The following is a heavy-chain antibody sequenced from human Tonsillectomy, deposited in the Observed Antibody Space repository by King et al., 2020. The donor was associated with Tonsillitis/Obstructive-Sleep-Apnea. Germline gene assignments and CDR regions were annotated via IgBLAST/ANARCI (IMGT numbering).Heavy chain of an antibody. CDR3: AKSSYGSGSYSRYFDL. CDR1: GFIFITYA. Sequence: VQLVESGGGLVQPGESLRLSCAASGFIFITYAMSWVRQAPGKGLEWVSAISGSGGSTYYADSVKGRFTISRDNSKNTLYLQMNSLRAEDTAVYYCAKSSYGSGSYSRYFDLWGRGTLVTVSS. CDR2: ISGSGGST. J-gene: IGHJ2*01. V-gene: IGHV3-23*04. D-gene: IGHD3-10*01.